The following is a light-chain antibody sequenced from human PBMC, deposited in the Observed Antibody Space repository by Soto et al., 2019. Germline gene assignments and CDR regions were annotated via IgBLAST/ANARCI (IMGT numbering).Light chain of an antibody. V-gene: IGLV2-8*01. Sequence: QSVLTQPPSASGSPGQSVTISCTGANSDVGSYNFVSWYQQHPGRAPKLLIYEVSKRPSGVPDRFSGSKSGNTASLTVSGLQAEDEADYYCSSYAGTNTRCLFGSGTKVTVL. CDR3: SSYAGTNTRCL. CDR2: EVS. CDR1: NSDVGSYNF. J-gene: IGLJ1*01.